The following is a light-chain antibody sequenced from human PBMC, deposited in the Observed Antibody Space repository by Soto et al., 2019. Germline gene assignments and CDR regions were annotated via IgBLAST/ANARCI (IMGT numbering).Light chain of an antibody. CDR2: LNTDGSH. CDR1: SGHSSYA. V-gene: IGLV4-69*01. CDR3: QTWDTGSHVV. Sequence: QSVLTQSPSASASLGASVKLTCTLSSGHSSYAIAWHQQQPEKGPRYLMKLNTDGSHSKGDGIPDRFSGSSSGAERYLTISSLQSEDEADYYCQTWDTGSHVVFGEGTKLTVL. J-gene: IGLJ2*01.